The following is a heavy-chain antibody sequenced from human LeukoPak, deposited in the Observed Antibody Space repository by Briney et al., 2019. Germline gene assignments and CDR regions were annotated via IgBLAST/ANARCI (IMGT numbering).Heavy chain of an antibody. J-gene: IGHJ5*02. D-gene: IGHD2-2*01. Sequence: SETLSLTCAVYGWSFNDYYSNWIRQPPGKGLEWIGEINARGDTNYNPSLKSRVNISVDTSKKQFSLRLTSMIAADTALYYCARGQVPAARGYNWFDPWGQGTLGTVSS. CDR1: GWSFNDYY. CDR3: ARGQVPAARGYNWFDP. CDR2: INARGDT. V-gene: IGHV4-34*01.